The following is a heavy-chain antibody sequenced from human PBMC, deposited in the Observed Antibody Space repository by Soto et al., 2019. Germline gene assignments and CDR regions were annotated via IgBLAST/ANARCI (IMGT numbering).Heavy chain of an antibody. CDR2: INPSGGST. J-gene: IGHJ4*02. Sequence: QVQLVQSGAEVKKPGASVKISCKASGYTFTSYYMHWVRQAPGQGIEWMGIINPSGGSTNYAQKLQGRGAMTMDTSTSTVYMELNSLRSEDTAVYYCARPPYPGCINAVCYPLDYWGQGTLVTVSS. CDR1: GYTFTSYY. V-gene: IGHV1-46*01. D-gene: IGHD2-8*01. CDR3: ARPPYPGCINAVCYPLDY.